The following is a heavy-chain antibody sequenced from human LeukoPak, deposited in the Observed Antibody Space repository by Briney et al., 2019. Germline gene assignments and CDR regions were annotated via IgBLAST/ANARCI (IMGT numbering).Heavy chain of an antibody. CDR3: VRQGETNWFGP. CDR2: IYPGDSDT. V-gene: IGHV5-51*01. Sequence: AGESLKISCKGSGYSFTTYWIAWVRQMPGKGLEWMGIIYPGDSDTRYSPSFQGQVTISVDKSINTAYLQWSSLKASDIAVYYCVRQGETNWFGPWGQGTLVTVSS. J-gene: IGHJ5*02. CDR1: GYSFTTYW.